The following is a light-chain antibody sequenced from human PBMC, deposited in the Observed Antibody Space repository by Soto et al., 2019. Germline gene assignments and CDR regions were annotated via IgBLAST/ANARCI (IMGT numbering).Light chain of an antibody. V-gene: IGKV3-11*01. Sequence: EIVLTQSPATLSLSPGERATLSCRASQSVNTYLAWYQQKPGQAPRLLIYGASSRATGIPDRFSGSGSGTDFTLTISRLEPEDSAVYYCHQRQSWPRTFGQGTKVDIK. CDR2: GAS. CDR3: HQRQSWPRT. CDR1: QSVNTY. J-gene: IGKJ1*01.